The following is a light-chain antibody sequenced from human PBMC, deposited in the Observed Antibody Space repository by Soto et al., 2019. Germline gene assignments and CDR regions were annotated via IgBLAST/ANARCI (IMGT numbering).Light chain of an antibody. J-gene: IGKJ5*01. CDR2: GAS. Sequence: DIQLTQSPSFLSASVGDRVTITCRASQGVSSHLAWYQQKPGRVPKLLIYGASSLQSGVPSRFSGSGSGTEFTLTISSLQSEDFAVYYCQQYNNWPPITFGQGTRLEI. CDR3: QQYNNWPPIT. V-gene: IGKV1-9*01. CDR1: QGVSSH.